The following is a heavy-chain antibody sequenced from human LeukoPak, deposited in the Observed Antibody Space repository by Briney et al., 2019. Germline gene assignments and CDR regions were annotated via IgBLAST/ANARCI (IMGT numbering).Heavy chain of an antibody. CDR3: ATKSVADVPPLH. CDR1: GFTFSSYA. CDR2: ITGSGGST. J-gene: IGHJ4*02. D-gene: IGHD6-19*01. Sequence: PGGSLRLSCAASGFTFSSYAMSWVRQAPGKGLEWVSGITGSGGSTYYADSVKGRVTISRDNSKSTLFLQMNSLRAEDTAIYCCATKSVADVPPLHWGQGTLVTVPS. V-gene: IGHV3-23*01.